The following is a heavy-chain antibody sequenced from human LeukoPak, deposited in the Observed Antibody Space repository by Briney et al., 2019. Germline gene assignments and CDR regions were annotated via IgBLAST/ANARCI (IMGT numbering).Heavy chain of an antibody. CDR3: ARDRGFLEWLLPYYFDY. J-gene: IGHJ4*02. CDR2: ISSSSSYI. Sequence: PGGSLRLSCAASGFTFSSYSMNWVRQAPGKGLEWVSSISSSSSYIYYADSVKGRFTISRGNAKNSLYLQMNSLRAEDTAVYYCARDRGFLEWLLPYYFDYWGQGTLVTVSS. CDR1: GFTFSSYS. V-gene: IGHV3-21*01. D-gene: IGHD3-3*01.